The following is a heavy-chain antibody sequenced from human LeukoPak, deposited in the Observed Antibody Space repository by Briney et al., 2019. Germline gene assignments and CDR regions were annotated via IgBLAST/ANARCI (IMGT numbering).Heavy chain of an antibody. D-gene: IGHD6-19*01. CDR2: ITGSGGST. CDR1: GFTFSSCA. V-gene: IGHV3-23*01. J-gene: IGHJ4*02. Sequence: GGSLRLSCAASGFTFSSCAMSWVRQAPGKGLEWVSSITGSGGSTYYADSVKGRFTISRDNSKNTLYLQMNSLRAEDTAVYYCAKRGSAKPGREIAVAGPVDYWGQGTLVTVSS. CDR3: AKRGSAKPGREIAVAGPVDY.